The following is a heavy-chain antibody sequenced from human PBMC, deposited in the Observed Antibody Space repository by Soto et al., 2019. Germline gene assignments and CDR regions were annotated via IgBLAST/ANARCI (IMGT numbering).Heavy chain of an antibody. J-gene: IGHJ6*02. D-gene: IGHD4-17*01. CDR3: ARVNYGDYYYGMDV. V-gene: IGHV4-59*01. CDR2: IYYSGHT. CDR1: GGSISSYY. Sequence: ASETLSLTCTVSGGSISSYYWSWIRQPPGKELEWIGHIYYSGHTTYNPSLNSRVTISVDTSKNQFSLKLSSVTAADTALYYCARVNYGDYYYGMDVWGQGTTVTVAS.